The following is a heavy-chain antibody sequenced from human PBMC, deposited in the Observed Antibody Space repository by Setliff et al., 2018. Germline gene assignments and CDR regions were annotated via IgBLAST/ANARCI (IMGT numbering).Heavy chain of an antibody. V-gene: IGHV3-23*01. J-gene: IGHJ4*02. CDR1: GFSFSSYA. CDR3: FGAGTCSY. Sequence: ASVKVSCAASGFSFSSYAMSWVRQAPGKGLEWVSTIIGSGISTYYADSVQGRVTISRDNHKNSLSLQMNSLRTEDTAVYYCFGAGTCSYWGQGTQVTVSS. D-gene: IGHD3-10*01. CDR2: IIGSGIST.